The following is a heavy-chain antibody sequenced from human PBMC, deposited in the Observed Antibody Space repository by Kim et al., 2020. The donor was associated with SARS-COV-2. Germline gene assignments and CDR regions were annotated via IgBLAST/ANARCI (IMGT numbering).Heavy chain of an antibody. V-gene: IGHV4-59*01. CDR3: ARSRSLLELRSKPLNGYYYGMDV. J-gene: IGHJ6*02. Sequence: SETLSLTCTVSGGSISSYYWSWIRQPPGKGLEWIGYIYYSGSTNYNPSLKSRVTISVDTSKNQFSLKLSSVTAADTAVYYCARSRSLLELRSKPLNGYYYGMDVWGQGTTVTVSS. CDR1: GGSISSYY. D-gene: IGHD1-7*01. CDR2: IYYSGST.